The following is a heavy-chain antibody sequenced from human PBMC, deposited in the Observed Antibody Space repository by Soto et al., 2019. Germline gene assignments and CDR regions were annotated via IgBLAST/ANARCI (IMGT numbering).Heavy chain of an antibody. CDR1: GGTFSSYA. CDR3: ARGLFLYYYGSGTYFDY. Sequence: SVKVSCKASGGTFSSYAISWVRQAPGQGLEWMGGIIPIFGTANYAQKFQGRVTITADESTSTAYMELSSLRSEDTAVYYCARGLFLYYYGSGTYFDYWGQGTLVTVSS. D-gene: IGHD3-10*01. V-gene: IGHV1-69*13. J-gene: IGHJ4*02. CDR2: IIPIFGTA.